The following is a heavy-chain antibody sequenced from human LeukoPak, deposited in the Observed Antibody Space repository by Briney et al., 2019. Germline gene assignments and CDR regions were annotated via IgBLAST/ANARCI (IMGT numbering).Heavy chain of an antibody. J-gene: IGHJ5*02. CDR2: INSDGGGA. CDR1: GITFENRS. V-gene: IGHV3-74*01. Sequence: GVTLTLSCAASGITFENRSRHWPRQCQEKGLVWISRINSDGGGAIYADSVKGRFTVSRDNAKNTLYLQMNSLRAEDTAVYYCARDVPHNWFDTWGQGTLVTVSS. CDR3: ARDVPHNWFDT.